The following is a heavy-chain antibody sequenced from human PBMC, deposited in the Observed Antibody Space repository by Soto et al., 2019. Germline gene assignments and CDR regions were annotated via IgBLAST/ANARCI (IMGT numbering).Heavy chain of an antibody. V-gene: IGHV2-5*02. J-gene: IGHJ6*02. CDR3: AYLPCSGGSCYWFSYSGMDV. D-gene: IGHD2-15*01. Sequence: QNTLKASGPALVKPTQTLTLTCTFSGFSLSTSGVAVAWLSQPPGKALEWLALIYWDDDKRYRPSLETRLTITKDTSKNQVVLTMTNMDSVDTATYYCAYLPCSGGSCYWFSYSGMDVWGQGTTVTVSS. CDR2: IYWDDDK. CDR1: GFSLSTSGVA.